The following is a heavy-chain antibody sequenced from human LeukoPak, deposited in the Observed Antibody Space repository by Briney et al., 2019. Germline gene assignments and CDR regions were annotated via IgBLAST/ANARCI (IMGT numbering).Heavy chain of an antibody. D-gene: IGHD2-15*01. CDR2: INPSGGST. J-gene: IGHJ6*02. CDR1: GATLNLGHA. CDR3: ARAPVCSGGSCNYYYYGMDV. Sequence: ASVKVSCKAFGATLNLGHAFIWVRQAPGQGLEWMGIINPSGGSTSYAQKLQDRVTMTRDTSTSTVYMELSGLRSEDTAVYYCARAPVCSGGSCNYYYYGMDVWGQGTTVTVSS. V-gene: IGHV1-46*02.